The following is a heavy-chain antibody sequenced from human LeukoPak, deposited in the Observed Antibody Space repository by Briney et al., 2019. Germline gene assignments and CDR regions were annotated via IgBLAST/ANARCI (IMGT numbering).Heavy chain of an antibody. J-gene: IGHJ6*03. Sequence: GGSLRLSCPASGFTLSSYGTHWARQAPGKGREWVAFISYDGSNKYSTDSVKGRFTISRNNSKNTLYLQMNSLRAEDTAVYYCAKARGFSGRNDMDVWSKGTMVTVSS. CDR1: GFTLSSYG. CDR2: ISYDGSNK. D-gene: IGHD3-10*01. CDR3: AKARGFSGRNDMDV. V-gene: IGHV3-30*18.